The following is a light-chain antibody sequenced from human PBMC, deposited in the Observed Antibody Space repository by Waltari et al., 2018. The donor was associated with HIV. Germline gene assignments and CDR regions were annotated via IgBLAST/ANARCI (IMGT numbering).Light chain of an antibody. CDR2: SNN. CDR1: SSNIGSNT. V-gene: IGLV1-44*01. CDR3: AAWDDSLNAWV. J-gene: IGLJ3*02. Sequence: QSVLTQPPSASGTPGQRVTISCSGSSSNIGSNTVNWSQQLPGTAPKLLSYSNNHRPSGVPDRFSGSKSGTSASLAISGLQSEDEADYYWAAWDDSLNAWVFGGGTKLTVL.